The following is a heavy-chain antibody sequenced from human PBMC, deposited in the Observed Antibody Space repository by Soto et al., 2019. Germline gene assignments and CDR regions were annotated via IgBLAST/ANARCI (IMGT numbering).Heavy chain of an antibody. CDR3: ANPGPYYYDSSGLSPY. D-gene: IGHD3-22*01. CDR2: ISGSGGST. Sequence: PGGSLRLSCAASGFTFSSYAMSWVRQAPGKGLEWVSAISGSGGSTYYADSVKGRFTISRDNSKNTLYLQMNSLRAEDTAVYYCANPGPYYYDSSGLSPYWGQGTLVTVSS. J-gene: IGHJ4*02. CDR1: GFTFSSYA. V-gene: IGHV3-23*01.